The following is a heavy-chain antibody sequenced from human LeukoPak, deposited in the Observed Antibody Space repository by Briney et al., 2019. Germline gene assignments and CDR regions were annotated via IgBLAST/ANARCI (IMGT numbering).Heavy chain of an antibody. CDR1: GYTLTELS. CDR3: ATGVTMVRGVFAEYFQH. J-gene: IGHJ1*01. V-gene: IGHV1-24*01. CDR2: FNPEDGET. Sequence: ASVKVSCKVSGYTLTELSMHWVRQVPGKGLGGMGGFNPEDGETIYAQKFQGRVTMTEDPSTDTAYMELSSLRSEDTAVYYCATGVTMVRGVFAEYFQHWGQGTLVTVSS. D-gene: IGHD3-10*01.